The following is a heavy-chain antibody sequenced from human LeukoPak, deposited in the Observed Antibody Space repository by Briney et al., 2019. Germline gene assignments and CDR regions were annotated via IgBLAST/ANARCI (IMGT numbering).Heavy chain of an antibody. V-gene: IGHV4-4*02. CDR2: IYYSGST. Sequence: PSGTLSLTCAVSGGSISGSNWWSWVRQPPGKGLEWIGSIYYSGSTYYNPSLKSRVTISVDTSKNQFSLKLSSVTAADTAVYYCARDRGHVLLWFGESPLFDYWGQGTLVTVSS. CDR3: ARDRGHVLLWFGESPLFDY. D-gene: IGHD3-10*01. CDR1: GGSISGSNW. J-gene: IGHJ4*02.